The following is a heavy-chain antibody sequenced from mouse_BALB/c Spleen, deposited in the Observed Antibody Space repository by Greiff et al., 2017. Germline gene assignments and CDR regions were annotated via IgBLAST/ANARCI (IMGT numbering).Heavy chain of an antibody. CDR2: ISSGGSYT. CDR3: TTYYGNYVLAY. D-gene: IGHD2-10*01. Sequence: EVKVVESGGGLVKPGGSLKLSCAASGFTFSSYTMSWVRQTPEKRLEWVATISSGGSYTYYPDSVKGRFTISRDNAKNTLYLQMSSLKSEDTAMYYCTTYYGNYVLAYWGQGTLVTVSA. J-gene: IGHJ3*01. V-gene: IGHV5-6-4*01. CDR1: GFTFSSYT.